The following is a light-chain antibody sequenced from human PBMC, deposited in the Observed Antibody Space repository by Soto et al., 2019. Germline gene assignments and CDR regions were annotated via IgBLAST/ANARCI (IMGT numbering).Light chain of an antibody. CDR3: SSYGGGNLYVV. Sequence: QSALTQPPSASGSPGQSVTISCTGTSSDVGGYNYVSWYQQHPGKAPKLMIYEVNKRPSGVPNRFSGSKSGNTASLTVSGLQAEDEAAYYCSSYGGGNLYVVFGGGTKLTVL. V-gene: IGLV2-8*01. CDR1: SSDVGGYNY. J-gene: IGLJ2*01. CDR2: EVN.